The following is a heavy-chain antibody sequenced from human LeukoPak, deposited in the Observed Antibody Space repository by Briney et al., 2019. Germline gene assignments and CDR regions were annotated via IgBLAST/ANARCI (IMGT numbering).Heavy chain of an antibody. J-gene: IGHJ6*02. CDR3: ARGVASTSSIPDMDV. V-gene: IGHV1-2*02. CDR2: INPNSGGT. D-gene: IGHD2-2*01. CDR1: GYTFTGYY. Sequence: ASVKVSCKASGYTFTGYYMHWVRQAPGQGLEWMGWINPNSGGTNYAQKFQGRVTMTRDTSISTAYMELGRLRSDDTAVYYCARGVASTSSIPDMDVWGQGTTVTVSS.